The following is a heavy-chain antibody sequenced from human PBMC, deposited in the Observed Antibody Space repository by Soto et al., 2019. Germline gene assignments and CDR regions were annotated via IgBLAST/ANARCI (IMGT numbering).Heavy chain of an antibody. V-gene: IGHV4-61*01. CDR1: GSPVSSGSYY. Sequence: SETLSLTCSLSGSPVSSGSYYWGCSRQPPGKGLEWIGYIYYSGSTNYNPSLTSRVTISVDTSKNQFSLKLSSVTAADTAVYYCARDSDGDYYYYGMDVWGQGTTVTVSS. CDR2: IYYSGST. D-gene: IGHD4-17*01. J-gene: IGHJ6*02. CDR3: ARDSDGDYYYYGMDV.